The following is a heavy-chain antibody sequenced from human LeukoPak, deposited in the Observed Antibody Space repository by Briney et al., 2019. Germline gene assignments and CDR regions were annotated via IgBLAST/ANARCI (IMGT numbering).Heavy chain of an antibody. D-gene: IGHD5-18*01. CDR2: IHSGGST. CDR1: GFTASSGS. CDR3: ARGRRADTAMDYWYFDL. V-gene: IGHV3-53*01. J-gene: IGHJ2*01. Sequence: GGSLRLSCAASGFTASSGSMSWVRQAPGRGLQWVSVIHSGGSTFYADSVKGRFTISRDSSKNTLYLQMNSLRGEDTAVYFCARGRRADTAMDYWYFDLWGRGTLVTVSS.